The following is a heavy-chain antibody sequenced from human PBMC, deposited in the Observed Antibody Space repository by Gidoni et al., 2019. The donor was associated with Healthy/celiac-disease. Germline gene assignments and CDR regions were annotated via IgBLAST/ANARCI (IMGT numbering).Heavy chain of an antibody. D-gene: IGHD3-10*01. CDR1: GFTFSSYA. J-gene: IGHJ4*02. V-gene: IGHV3-23*01. CDR2: IIGSGGST. CDR3: AKVYRFAMVRGVISEIDY. Sequence: EVQLLESGGGLVQPGGSLRLSCAASGFTFSSYAMSWVRQAPGKGLEWVSAIIGSGGSTYYADSVKGRFTISRDNSKNTLYLQMNSLRAEDTAVYYCAKVYRFAMVRGVISEIDYWGQGTLVTVSS.